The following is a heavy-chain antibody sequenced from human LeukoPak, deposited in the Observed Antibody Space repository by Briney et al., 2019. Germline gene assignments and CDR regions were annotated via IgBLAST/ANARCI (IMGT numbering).Heavy chain of an antibody. CDR2: IYYSGST. CDR3: AMAADYYDSSGYYSGTWFDP. CDR1: GGSISSYY. V-gene: IGHV4-59*01. Sequence: SETLSLTCTVSGGSISSYYWSWIRQPPGKGLEWIGYIYYSGSTNYNPSLKSRVTISVDTSKNQFSLKLSSVTAADTAVYYCAMAADYYDSSGYYSGTWFDPWGQGTLVTVSS. D-gene: IGHD3-22*01. J-gene: IGHJ5*02.